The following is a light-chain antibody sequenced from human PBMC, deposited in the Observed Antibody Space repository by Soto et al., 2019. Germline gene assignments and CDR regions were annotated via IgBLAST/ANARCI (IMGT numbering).Light chain of an antibody. CDR2: EVS. Sequence: QSALTQPASVSGSPGQSITISCTGNSSDVGGYNYVSWYQQHPGKAPKLMIYEVSNRPSGVSNRFSGSKSGNTASLTISGLQAEDEADYYRSSYTSSSTGVFGGGTKVTVL. CDR1: SSDVGGYNY. CDR3: SSYTSSSTGV. J-gene: IGLJ3*02. V-gene: IGLV2-14*01.